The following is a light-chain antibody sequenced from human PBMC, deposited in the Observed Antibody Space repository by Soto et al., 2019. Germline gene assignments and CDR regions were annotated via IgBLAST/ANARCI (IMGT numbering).Light chain of an antibody. CDR1: QSVSSSY. J-gene: IGKJ1*01. Sequence: ESLLTQFSGTMSLSPGEGETLSCSASQSVSSSYLAWYQQKPGQPPRLLICGASSRATGIADRFSGRCCGTEFTLTISSLPSEDFTVYSWLRCDTLWAFGQGTKVDIK. CDR3: LRCDTLWA. CDR2: GAS. V-gene: IGKV3-20*01.